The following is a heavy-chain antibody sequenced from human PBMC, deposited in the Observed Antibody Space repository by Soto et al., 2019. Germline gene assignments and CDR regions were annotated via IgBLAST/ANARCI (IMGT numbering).Heavy chain of an antibody. CDR1: GGSFSGYY. V-gene: IGHV4-34*01. Sequence: QVQLQQWGAGLLKPSETLSLTCAVYGGSFSGYYWSWIRQPPGKGLEWIGEINHSGSTNYNPSLKSRVTISVDTSKNQFSLKLSSVTAADTAVYYCARPYSSRWYGIFDYWGQGTLVTVSS. J-gene: IGHJ4*02. D-gene: IGHD6-13*01. CDR3: ARPYSSRWYGIFDY. CDR2: INHSGST.